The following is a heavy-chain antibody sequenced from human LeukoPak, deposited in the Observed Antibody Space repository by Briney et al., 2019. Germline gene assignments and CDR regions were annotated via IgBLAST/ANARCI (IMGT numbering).Heavy chain of an antibody. J-gene: IGHJ4*02. CDR2: ISSSSTNM. V-gene: IGHV3-21*01. Sequence: PGGSLRLSCAASGFTFSSYSMNWVRQAPGKGLEWVSSISSSSTNMYYADSVKGRFTISRDNAKNSLYLQMNSLRAEDTAVYYCARERGYSYGYGDYWGQGTLVTVSS. CDR3: ARERGYSYGYGDY. CDR1: GFTFSSYS. D-gene: IGHD5-18*01.